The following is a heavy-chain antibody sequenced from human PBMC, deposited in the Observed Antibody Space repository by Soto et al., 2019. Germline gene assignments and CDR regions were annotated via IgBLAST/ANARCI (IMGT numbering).Heavy chain of an antibody. Sequence: SETLSLTCTVSGGSISSSSYYWGWIRQPPGKGLEWIGSIYYSGSTYYNPSLKSRVTISVDTSKTQFSLKLSSVTAADTAVDYCARHRTSDTIFGVVINYGMDVWGQGTTVTVSS. CDR3: ARHRTSDTIFGVVINYGMDV. V-gene: IGHV4-39*01. CDR1: GGSISSSSYY. CDR2: IYYSGST. J-gene: IGHJ6*02. D-gene: IGHD3-3*01.